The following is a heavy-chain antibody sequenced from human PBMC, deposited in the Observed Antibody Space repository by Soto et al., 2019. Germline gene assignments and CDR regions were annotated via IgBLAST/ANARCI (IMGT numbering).Heavy chain of an antibody. CDR3: ARDNVEQWLVLIGGFGAFDI. D-gene: IGHD6-19*01. Sequence: GGSLRLSCAASGFTFSSYSMNWVRQAPGKGLEWVSYISSSSSTIYYADSVKGRFTISRDNAKNSLYLQMNSLRAEDTAVYYCARDNVEQWLVLIGGFGAFDIWGQGTMVTVSS. V-gene: IGHV3-48*01. CDR1: GFTFSSYS. CDR2: ISSSSSTI. J-gene: IGHJ3*02.